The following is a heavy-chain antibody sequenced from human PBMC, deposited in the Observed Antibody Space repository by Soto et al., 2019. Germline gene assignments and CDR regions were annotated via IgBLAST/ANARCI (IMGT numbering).Heavy chain of an antibody. Sequence: SETLSLTCTVSGGSISSDYWSWIRQPAGKGLERIGRTYTSENTHYNPSLRSRVSMSLDTSKNQLSLNLSSVTAADTAVYYCARGVGRSSWTSFDSWGQGALVTVSS. J-gene: IGHJ4*02. CDR2: TYTSENT. CDR3: ARGVGRSSWTSFDS. D-gene: IGHD6-13*01. CDR1: GGSISSDY. V-gene: IGHV4-4*07.